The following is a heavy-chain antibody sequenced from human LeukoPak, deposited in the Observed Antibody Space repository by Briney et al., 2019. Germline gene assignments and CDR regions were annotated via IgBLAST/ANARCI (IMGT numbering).Heavy chain of an antibody. CDR2: LSHDGSNK. V-gene: IGHV3-30*18. Sequence: PGGSLRLSCAASGFTFSTYGMHWVRQAPGKGLEWVAVLSHDGSNKYYAGSVKGRFTISRDNSKNTLYLQMNSLRAEDTAAYYCAKITISGYYYPAGVDYWGQGTLVTVSS. CDR3: AKITISGYYYPAGVDY. D-gene: IGHD3-22*01. J-gene: IGHJ4*02. CDR1: GFTFSTYG.